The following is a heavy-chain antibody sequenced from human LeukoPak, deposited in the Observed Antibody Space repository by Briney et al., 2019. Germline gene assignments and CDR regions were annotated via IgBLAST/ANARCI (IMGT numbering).Heavy chain of an antibody. Sequence: GGSLRLSCAASGFTFNSYAMNRVRQAPGKGLEWVSVISGSGAYTDYADSVKGRFTISRDNSRDTLYLQMNCLRAEDTAVYYCAKDHCSSSSCHADAFDIWGQGTMVTVSS. CDR3: AKDHCSSSSCHADAFDI. J-gene: IGHJ3*02. CDR1: GFTFNSYA. CDR2: ISGSGAYT. V-gene: IGHV3-23*01. D-gene: IGHD2-2*01.